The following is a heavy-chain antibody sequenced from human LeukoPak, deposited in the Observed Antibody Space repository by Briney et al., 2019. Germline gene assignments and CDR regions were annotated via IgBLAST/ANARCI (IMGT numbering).Heavy chain of an antibody. V-gene: IGHV4-4*02. D-gene: IGHD4-17*01. Sequence: SETLSLTCALSGGSISSNNWWSWVRQPPGKGLEWIGEIYHSGSTNYNPSLKSRVTISVDESKNQFSLKLTSVTAADTAVYYCARDPSYGDYGFDYWGEGTLVTVSS. J-gene: IGHJ4*02. CDR1: GGSISSNNW. CDR3: ARDPSYGDYGFDY. CDR2: IYHSGST.